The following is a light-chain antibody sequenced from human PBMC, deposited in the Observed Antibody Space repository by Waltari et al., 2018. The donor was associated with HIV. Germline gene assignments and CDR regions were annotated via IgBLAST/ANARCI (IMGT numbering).Light chain of an antibody. CDR2: KAS. CDR1: QSISSW. J-gene: IGKJ4*01. V-gene: IGKV1-5*03. CDR3: QQYNSYSPLT. Sequence: DIQMTQSPSTLSASVGDRVTITGRAGQSISSWLAWYQQKPGKAPKLLIYKASSLESGVPSRFSGSGSGTEFTLTISSLQPDDFATYYCQQYNSYSPLTFGGGTKVEIK.